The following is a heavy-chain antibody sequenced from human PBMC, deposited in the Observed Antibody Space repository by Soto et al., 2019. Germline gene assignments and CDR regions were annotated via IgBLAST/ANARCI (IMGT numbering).Heavy chain of an antibody. CDR3: AKDIVAYYYDSSGPYGMDV. J-gene: IGHJ6*02. Sequence: GGSLRLSWAAAGFTFSSYGMHWVRQAPGKGLEWVAVISYDGSNKYYADSVKGRFTISRDNSKNTLYLQMNSLRAEDTAVYYCAKDIVAYYYDSSGPYGMDVWGQGTTVTGSS. CDR1: GFTFSSYG. CDR2: ISYDGSNK. D-gene: IGHD3-22*01. V-gene: IGHV3-30*18.